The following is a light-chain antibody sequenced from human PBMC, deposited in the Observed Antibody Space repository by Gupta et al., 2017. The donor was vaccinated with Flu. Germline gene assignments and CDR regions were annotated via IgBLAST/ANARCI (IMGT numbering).Light chain of an antibody. CDR1: TGAVTSGNY. Sequence: AVVPQEPSLTVSPGGTVTLTCVSSTGAVTSGNYPYWFQQKPAQAPRTMIYDKSNKPAWHPARFSGSMGGGTAALTLSVAKQEEEAEYYGLPAESGDRQVFGGGTKLTVL. V-gene: IGLV7-46*01. CDR3: LPAESGDRQV. J-gene: IGLJ3*02. CDR2: DKS.